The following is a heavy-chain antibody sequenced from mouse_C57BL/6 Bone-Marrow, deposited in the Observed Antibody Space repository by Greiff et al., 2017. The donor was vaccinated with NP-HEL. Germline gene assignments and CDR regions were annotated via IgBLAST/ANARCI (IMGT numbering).Heavy chain of an antibody. CDR1: GYTFTSYW. D-gene: IGHD2-14*01. Sequence: QVQLQQPGAELVKPGASVKVSCKASGYTFTSYWMHWVKQRPGQGLEWIGRIHPSDSDTNYNQKFKGKATLTVDKSSSPAYMQLSSLTSEDSAVYYCDEGVRQSYWYFDVWGKGTTVTVSS. CDR3: DEGVRQSYWYFDV. V-gene: IGHV1-74*01. CDR2: IHPSDSDT. J-gene: IGHJ1*03.